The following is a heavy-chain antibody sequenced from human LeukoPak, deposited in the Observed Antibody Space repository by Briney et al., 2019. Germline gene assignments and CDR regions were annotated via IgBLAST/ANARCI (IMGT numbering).Heavy chain of an antibody. V-gene: IGHV1-18*01. CDR2: ISAYNGNT. J-gene: IGHJ3*02. D-gene: IGHD2-2*01. Sequence: ASVKVSCKASGYTFTSYGISWVRQAPGQGLEWMGWISAYNGNTNYAQKLQGRVTMTTDTSTSTAYMELRSLRSDDTAVYYCAREYCRSTSCYPDIWGQGTMVTGSS. CDR3: AREYCRSTSCYPDI. CDR1: GYTFTSYG.